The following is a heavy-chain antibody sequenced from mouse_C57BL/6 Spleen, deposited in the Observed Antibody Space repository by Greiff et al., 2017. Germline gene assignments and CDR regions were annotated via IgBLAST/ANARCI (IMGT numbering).Heavy chain of an antibody. CDR2: IDPSDSET. V-gene: IGHV1-52*01. CDR3: ARSSYDYDDAMDY. D-gene: IGHD2-4*01. J-gene: IGHJ4*01. Sequence: VQLQHPGAELVRPGSSVKLSCKASGYTFTSYWMHWVKQRPIQGLEWIGNIDPSDSETHYNQKFKDKATLTVDKSSSTAYMQLSSLTSEDSAVYYCARSSYDYDDAMDYWGQGTSVTVSS. CDR1: GYTFTSYW.